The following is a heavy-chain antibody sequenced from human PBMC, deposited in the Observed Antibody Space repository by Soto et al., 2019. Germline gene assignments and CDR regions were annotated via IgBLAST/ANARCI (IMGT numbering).Heavy chain of an antibody. J-gene: IGHJ6*02. CDR2: IIPIFGTA. CDR1: GGTFSSYA. V-gene: IGHV1-69*13. Sequence: SVKVSCKASGGTFSSYAISWVRQAPGQGLEWMGGIIPIFGTANYAQKFQGRVTITADESTSTAYMELSSLRSEDTAVYYCARVSFINYYDSSGYYARDYYYGMDVWGQGTTVTDSS. D-gene: IGHD3-22*01. CDR3: ARVSFINYYDSSGYYARDYYYGMDV.